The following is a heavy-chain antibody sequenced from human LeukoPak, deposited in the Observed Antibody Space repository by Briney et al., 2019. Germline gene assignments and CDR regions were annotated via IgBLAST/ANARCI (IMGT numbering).Heavy chain of an antibody. V-gene: IGHV3-48*01. CDR1: GFTFSSYS. Sequence: GGSLRLSCAASGFTFSSYSMNWVRQAPGKGLEWVSYISSSSSTMYYADSVKGRFTISRDNSKNTLYLQMNSLRAEDTAVYYCAKDFGQWLGVYWGQGTLVTVSS. CDR3: AKDFGQWLGVY. J-gene: IGHJ4*02. D-gene: IGHD6-19*01. CDR2: ISSSSSTM.